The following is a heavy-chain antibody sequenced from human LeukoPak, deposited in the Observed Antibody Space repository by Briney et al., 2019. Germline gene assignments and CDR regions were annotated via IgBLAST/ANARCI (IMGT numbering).Heavy chain of an antibody. CDR2: ISSSSSTI. V-gene: IGHV3-48*01. CDR1: GFTFNTYN. CDR3: AKGGSGSYSY. D-gene: IGHD3-10*01. J-gene: IGHJ4*02. Sequence: GGSLRLSCAGSGFTFNTYNMNWVRQAPGKGLEWVSYISSSSSTIYYADSVKGRFTISRDNSKNTLYLQMNSLRAEDTAVYYCAKGGSGSYSYWGQGTLVTVSS.